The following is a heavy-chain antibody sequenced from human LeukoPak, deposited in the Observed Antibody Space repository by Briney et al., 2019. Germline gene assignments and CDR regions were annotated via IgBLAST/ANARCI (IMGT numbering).Heavy chain of an antibody. CDR2: MNPNSGNT. J-gene: IGHJ6*03. V-gene: IGHV1-8*03. CDR3: ARGASFDFWSGPSYYMDV. Sequence: GASVKVSCKASGYTFTSYDINWVRQATGQGLEWMGWMNPNSGNTGYAQKFQGRVTITRNTSISTAYMELSSLRSEDTAVYYCARGASFDFWSGPSYYMDVWGKGTTVTVSS. D-gene: IGHD3-3*01. CDR1: GYTFTSYD.